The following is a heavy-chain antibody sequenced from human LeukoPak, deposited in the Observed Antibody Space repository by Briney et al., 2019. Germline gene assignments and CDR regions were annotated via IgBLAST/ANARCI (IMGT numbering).Heavy chain of an antibody. J-gene: IGHJ6*02. CDR1: GFTFSSYG. CDR2: ISYDGSNK. Sequence: GGSLRLSCAASGFTFSSYGMHWVRQAPGKGLEWVAVISYDGSNKYYADSVKGRFTISRDNSKNTLYLQMNSLRAEDTAVYYCAKDLRTTVTDYYYYGMDVWGQGTTVTVSS. D-gene: IGHD4-17*01. V-gene: IGHV3-30*18. CDR3: AKDLRTTVTDYYYYGMDV.